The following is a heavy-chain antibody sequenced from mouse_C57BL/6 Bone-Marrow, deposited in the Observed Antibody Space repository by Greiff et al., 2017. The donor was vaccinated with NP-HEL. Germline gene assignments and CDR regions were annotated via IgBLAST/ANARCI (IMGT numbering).Heavy chain of an antibody. J-gene: IGHJ4*01. CDR3: TRGGLLRRYYYAMDY. CDR2: IDPETGGT. D-gene: IGHD1-2*01. Sequence: VQLQQSGAELVRPGASVTLSCKASGYTFTDYEMHWVKQTPVHGLEWIGAIDPETGGTAYNQKFKGKAILTADKSSSTAYMELRSLTSEDSAVYYCTRGGLLRRYYYAMDYWGQGTSVTVSS. V-gene: IGHV1-15*01. CDR1: GYTFTDYE.